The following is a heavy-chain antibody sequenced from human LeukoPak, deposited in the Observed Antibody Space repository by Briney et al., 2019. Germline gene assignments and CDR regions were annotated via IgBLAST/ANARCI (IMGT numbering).Heavy chain of an antibody. CDR3: ARADEYYMDCSGGSCYYFDY. V-gene: IGHV3-20*04. CDR1: GFTFDDYG. Sequence: GGSLRLSCAASGFTFDDYGMSWVRRVPGKGLEWGSGMNWNGGSTGNADSVKGLFTISRDNAKNSLYLQMNSLRGEDTALYYCARADEYYMDCSGGSCYYFDYWGQGTLVTVSS. CDR2: MNWNGGST. J-gene: IGHJ4*02. D-gene: IGHD2-15*01.